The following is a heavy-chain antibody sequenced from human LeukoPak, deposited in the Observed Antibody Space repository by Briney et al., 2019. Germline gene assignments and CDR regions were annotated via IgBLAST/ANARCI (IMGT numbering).Heavy chain of an antibody. CDR2: ISSLSSYI. Sequence: GGALRLSCAASGFTFSNYSMNWVRQPPGKGLEWVSSISSLSSYIYYADSVKGRFTISRDNAKNSLYLQMNSLRAEDTAIYYCTRGPDYFDGSGYYPYYFDYWGQGTLVTVSS. CDR1: GFTFSNYS. D-gene: IGHD3-22*01. CDR3: TRGPDYFDGSGYYPYYFDY. J-gene: IGHJ4*02. V-gene: IGHV3-21*01.